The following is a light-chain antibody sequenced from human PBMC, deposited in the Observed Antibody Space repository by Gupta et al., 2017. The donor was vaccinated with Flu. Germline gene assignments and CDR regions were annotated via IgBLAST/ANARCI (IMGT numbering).Light chain of an antibody. CDR1: QHINSW. J-gene: IGKJ4*01. CDR2: ATS. V-gene: IGKV1-12*01. CDR3: LQANSFPLS. Sequence: GDRVSITCRASQHINSWLAWYQKKPGQAPKVLIYATSTLQSGVPSRFSGSGYGTDFTLTISGLQPEDFATYFCLQANSFPLSFGGGTKVEMK.